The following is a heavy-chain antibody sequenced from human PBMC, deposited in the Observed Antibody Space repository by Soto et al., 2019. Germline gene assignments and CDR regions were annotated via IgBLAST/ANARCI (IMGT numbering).Heavy chain of an antibody. CDR1: GYTFTSYG. CDR3: ARPRIAAAGNLYYFDY. Sequence: ALVKVSCKASGYTFTSYGISWVRQAPGQGLEWMGWISAYNGNTNYAQKLQGRVTMTTDTSTSTAYMELRSLRSDDTAVYYCARPRIAAAGNLYYFDYWGQGTLVTVSS. CDR2: ISAYNGNT. D-gene: IGHD6-13*01. J-gene: IGHJ4*02. V-gene: IGHV1-18*01.